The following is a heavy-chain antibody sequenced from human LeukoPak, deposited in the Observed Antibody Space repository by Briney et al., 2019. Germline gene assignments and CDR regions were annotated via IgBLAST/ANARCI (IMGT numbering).Heavy chain of an antibody. CDR1: GGSVSSGSYY. CDR3: ARALRHCSSTSCYPYYYGMDV. V-gene: IGHV4-61*01. CDR2: IYYSGST. D-gene: IGHD2-2*01. Sequence: SDTLSFTCTVSGGSVSSGSYYWSWIRQPPGKGLEWVGYIYYSGSTNYNPSLKSRVTISVDTSKNQFSLKLSSVTAADTAVYYCARALRHCSSTSCYPYYYGMDVWGKGTTVTVSS. J-gene: IGHJ6*04.